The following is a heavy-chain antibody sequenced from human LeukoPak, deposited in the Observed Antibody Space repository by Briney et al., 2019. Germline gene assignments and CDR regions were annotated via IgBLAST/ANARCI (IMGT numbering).Heavy chain of an antibody. Sequence: GGSLRLSCTASGFTFSSYGMHWVRQPQGQGLECVAFIRSDGSDKFYADSVKGRFTISRDNSKNTLYLQMNSLRAEDTAVYYCSIRPLSEVSYWGQGTLVTVSS. J-gene: IGHJ4*02. CDR1: GFTFSSYG. CDR3: SIRPLSEVSY. V-gene: IGHV3-30*02. CDR2: IRSDGSDK.